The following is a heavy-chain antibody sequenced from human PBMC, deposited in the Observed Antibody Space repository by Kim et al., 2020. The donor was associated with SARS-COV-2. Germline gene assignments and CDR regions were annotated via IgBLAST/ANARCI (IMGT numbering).Heavy chain of an antibody. CDR2: ISSSSSYI. V-gene: IGHV3-21*01. D-gene: IGHD6-19*01. CDR3: ARARGYIAVAGVDY. Sequence: GGSLRLSCAASGFTFSSYSMNWVRQAPGKGLEWVSSISSSSSYIYYADSVKGRFTISRDNAKNSLYLQMNSLRAEDTAVYYCARARGYIAVAGVDYWGQGTLVTVSS. J-gene: IGHJ4*02. CDR1: GFTFSSYS.